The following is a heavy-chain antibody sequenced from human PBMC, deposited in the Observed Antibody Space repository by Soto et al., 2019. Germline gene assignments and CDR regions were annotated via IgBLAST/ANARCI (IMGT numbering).Heavy chain of an antibody. V-gene: IGHV4-4*07. Sequence: SETLSLTCTVSGASITTSSYWSWIRQPAGKGLEWIGRFSLSGTTNYNPSLRSRVTMSADVSKNQFSLRLTSVTAADTALYYCARGTTPAGAPAWYYFDSWGQGTLVTVSS. CDR2: FSLSGTT. D-gene: IGHD1-1*01. J-gene: IGHJ4*02. CDR3: ARGTTPAGAPAWYYFDS. CDR1: GASITTSSY.